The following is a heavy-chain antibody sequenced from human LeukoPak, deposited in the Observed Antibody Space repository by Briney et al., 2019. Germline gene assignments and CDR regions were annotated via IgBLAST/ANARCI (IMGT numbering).Heavy chain of an antibody. V-gene: IGHV4-59*11. J-gene: IGHJ6*03. Sequence: PSETLSLTCTVSGVSISSHYWSWIRQPPGKGLEGIGYINYSGSTYYNPSLKSRVTISVDTSKNQFSLKLSPVSATDTAVYYCARVYRSGSSYTSYYYYYMDVWGKGTTVTVSS. CDR3: ARVYRSGSSYTSYYYYYMDV. CDR2: INYSGST. CDR1: GVSISSHY. D-gene: IGHD3-10*01.